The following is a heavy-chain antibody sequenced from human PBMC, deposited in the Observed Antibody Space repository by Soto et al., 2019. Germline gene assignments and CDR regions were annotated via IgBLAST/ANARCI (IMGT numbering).Heavy chain of an antibody. CDR2: IYYSGST. J-gene: IGHJ6*02. D-gene: IGHD6-19*01. Sequence: QVQLQESGPGLVKPSQTLSLTCTVSGGSISSGDYYWSWIRQPPGKGLEWIGYIYYSGSTYYNPSLKSRVPISVDTSKNQFSLKLSSVTAADTAVYYCAREVTVATFYYYYGMDVWGQGTTVTVSS. V-gene: IGHV4-30-4*01. CDR1: GGSISSGDYY. CDR3: AREVTVATFYYYYGMDV.